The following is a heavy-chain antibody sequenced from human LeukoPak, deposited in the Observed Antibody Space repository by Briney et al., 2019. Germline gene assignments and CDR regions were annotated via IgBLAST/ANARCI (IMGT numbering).Heavy chain of an antibody. D-gene: IGHD3-22*01. CDR3: ASPWVLTGYYDSSGYYPFDY. Sequence: GASVKVSCKASGYTFTSYYMHWVRQAPGQGLEWMGWINTNTGNPTYAQGFTGRFVFSLDTSVSTAYLQISSLKAEDTAVYYCASPWVLTGYYDSSGYYPFDYWGQGTLVTVSS. CDR1: GYTFTSYY. J-gene: IGHJ4*02. V-gene: IGHV7-4-1*02. CDR2: INTNTGNP.